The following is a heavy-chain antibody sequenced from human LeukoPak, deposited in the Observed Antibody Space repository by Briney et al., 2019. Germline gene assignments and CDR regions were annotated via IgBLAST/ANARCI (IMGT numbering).Heavy chain of an antibody. J-gene: IGHJ4*02. CDR2: ISSSGRII. Sequence: GGSLRLSCAASGFTFNSYEMNWVRQAPGKGLEWVSYISSSGRIIYCADSVKGRFTVSRDNAKKSLYLQMNSLRAEDTAVYYCARGRGYSYDFDYWGQGTLVTVSS. CDR1: GFTFNSYE. D-gene: IGHD5-18*01. CDR3: ARGRGYSYDFDY. V-gene: IGHV3-48*03.